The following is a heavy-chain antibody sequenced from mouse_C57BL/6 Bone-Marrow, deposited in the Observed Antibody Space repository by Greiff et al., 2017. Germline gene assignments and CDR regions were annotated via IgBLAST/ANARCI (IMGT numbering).Heavy chain of an antibody. V-gene: IGHV1-76*01. CDR1: GYTFTDYY. Sequence: QVQLQQSGAELVRPGASVKLSCKASGYTFTDYYINWVKQRPGQGLEWIARIYPGSGNTYYNEKFKGKATLTAEKSSSTAYMQLSSLTSEDSAVYFCARPIYYGNSYAMDYWGQGTSVTVSS. CDR3: ARPIYYGNSYAMDY. J-gene: IGHJ4*01. CDR2: IYPGSGNT. D-gene: IGHD2-1*01.